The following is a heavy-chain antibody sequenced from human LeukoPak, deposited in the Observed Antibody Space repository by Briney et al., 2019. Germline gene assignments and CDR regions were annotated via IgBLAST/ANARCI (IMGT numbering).Heavy chain of an antibody. CDR1: GGSISSSSYY. D-gene: IGHD3-10*01. CDR2: IYYSRST. J-gene: IGHJ4*02. Sequence: PSETLSLTCTVSGGSISSSSYYWGWIRQPPGKGLEWIGSIYYSRSTYYNPSLNRRVTISVDTSKNQFSLKLSSVTAADTAVYYCAGAGAMVRGVPFDWWGQGTMVTVSS. CDR3: AGAGAMVRGVPFDW. V-gene: IGHV4-39*07.